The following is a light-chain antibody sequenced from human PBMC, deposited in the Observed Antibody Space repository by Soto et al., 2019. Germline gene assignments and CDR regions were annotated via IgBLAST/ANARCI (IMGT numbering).Light chain of an antibody. Sequence: QSALTQPPSASGSPGQSVTISCTGTSSDVGGYNYVSWYQQHPGKAPKLMIYEGTKRPSGVPDRFSGSKSGNTASLTVSGLQAEDEADYYCASYAGSITVFGTGTKLTVL. CDR3: ASYAGSITV. V-gene: IGLV2-8*01. CDR2: EGT. CDR1: SSDVGGYNY. J-gene: IGLJ1*01.